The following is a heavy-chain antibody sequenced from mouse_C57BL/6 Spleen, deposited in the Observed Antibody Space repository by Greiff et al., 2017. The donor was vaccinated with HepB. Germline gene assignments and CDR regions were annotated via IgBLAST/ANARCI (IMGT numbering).Heavy chain of an antibody. D-gene: IGHD1-1*01. CDR1: GFSLTSYG. CDR3: ARVTGPLVVEEYFDV. V-gene: IGHV2-2*01. Sequence: QVQLQQSGPGLVQPSQSLSITCTVSGFSLTSYGVHWVRQSPGKGLEWLGVIWSGGSTDYNAAFISRLSISKDNSKSQVFFKMNSLQADDTAIYYCARVTGPLVVEEYFDVWGTGTTVTVSS. CDR2: IWSGGST. J-gene: IGHJ1*03.